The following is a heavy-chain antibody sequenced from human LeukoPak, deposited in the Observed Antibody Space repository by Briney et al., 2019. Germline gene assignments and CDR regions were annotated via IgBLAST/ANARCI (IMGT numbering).Heavy chain of an antibody. D-gene: IGHD3-9*01. Sequence: GESLKISCQVSGFTLSNYWIGWVRQMPGKGLEWMGIIYPGDSDTTYSPSFQGQVTISADKSISTAYLQWSSLKASEAAIYYCARSSDYDILTGYFPPYFEYWGQGTLVTVSS. CDR3: ARSSDYDILTGYFPPYFEY. V-gene: IGHV5-51*01. CDR2: IYPGDSDT. CDR1: GFTLSNYW. J-gene: IGHJ4*02.